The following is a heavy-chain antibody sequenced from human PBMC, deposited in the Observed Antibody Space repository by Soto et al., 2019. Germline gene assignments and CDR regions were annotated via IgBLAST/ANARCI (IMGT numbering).Heavy chain of an antibody. CDR3: ARSLSHRYDFWSGHNYYMDV. V-gene: IGHV5-51*01. D-gene: IGHD3-3*01. Sequence: PGESLKISCKGSGYSFTSYWIGWVRQMPGKGLEWMGIIYPGDSDTRYSPSFQGQVTISADKSISTAYLQWSSLKASDTAMYYCARSLSHRYDFWSGHNYYMDVCGKAPTVTVSS. CDR2: IYPGDSDT. J-gene: IGHJ6*03. CDR1: GYSFTSYW.